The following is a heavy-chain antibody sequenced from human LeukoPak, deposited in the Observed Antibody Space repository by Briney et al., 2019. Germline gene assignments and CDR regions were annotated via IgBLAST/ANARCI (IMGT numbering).Heavy chain of an antibody. CDR1: GGSISTYY. D-gene: IGHD1-26*01. V-gene: IGHV4-59*01. Sequence: PSETLSLTCTVSGGSISTYYWSWIRQLPGKGLEWIGYIYYSGSTSYNPSLKSRVTISVDTSKNQFSLKLSSVTAADTAVYYCAREEALGSGSFDYWGQGTLVTVSS. CDR3: AREEALGSGSFDY. CDR2: IYYSGST. J-gene: IGHJ4*02.